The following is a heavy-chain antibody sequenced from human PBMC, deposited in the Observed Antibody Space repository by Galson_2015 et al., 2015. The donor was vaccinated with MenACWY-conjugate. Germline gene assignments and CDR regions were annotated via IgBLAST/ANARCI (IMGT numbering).Heavy chain of an antibody. V-gene: IGHV3-7*01. Sequence: SLRLSCAASGFTFSTYWMHWVRQAPGKGLEWVANIMPDGSETYYVDSVKGRFTISRDNAKNSLYLQMNSLRVEDTAVYYCARGYLKLDPWGQGTLVTVSS. CDR1: GFTFSTYW. CDR3: ARGYLKLDP. D-gene: IGHD5-18*01. CDR2: IMPDGSET. J-gene: IGHJ5*02.